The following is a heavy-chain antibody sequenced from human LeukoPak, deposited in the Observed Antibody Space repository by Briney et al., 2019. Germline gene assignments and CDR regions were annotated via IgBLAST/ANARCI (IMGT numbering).Heavy chain of an antibody. V-gene: IGHV4-34*01. D-gene: IGHD1-26*01. Sequence: SETLSLTCAVYGGSFSGYYWSWIRQPPGKGLEWIGEINHSGSTNYNPSLKSRVTISVDTSKNQFSLKLSSVTAADTAVYYCAREGEGIVGATNRLDYWGQGTLVTVSS. CDR2: INHSGST. CDR3: AREGEGIVGATNRLDY. J-gene: IGHJ4*02. CDR1: GGSFSGYY.